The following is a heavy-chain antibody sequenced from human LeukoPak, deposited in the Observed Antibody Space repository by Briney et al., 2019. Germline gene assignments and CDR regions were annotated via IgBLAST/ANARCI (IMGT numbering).Heavy chain of an antibody. CDR1: GGSMNSHY. J-gene: IGHJ4*02. V-gene: IGHV4-59*11. CDR3: ATIKRGNIYGYFDF. D-gene: IGHD5-18*01. Sequence: SETLSLTCTVSGGSMNSHYWSWIRQPPGKGLEWIGYMLDTVTTKDNPSLKSRFTLSADTSKYQFSLRLTSVTAADTAVYYCATIKRGNIYGYFDFWGQGILVTVSS. CDR2: MLDTVTT.